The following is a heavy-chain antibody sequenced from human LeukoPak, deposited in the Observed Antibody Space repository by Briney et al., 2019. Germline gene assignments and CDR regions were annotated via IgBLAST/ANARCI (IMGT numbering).Heavy chain of an antibody. CDR3: TRLYGTGWSTHYFDF. D-gene: IGHD6-13*01. V-gene: IGHV3-72*01. J-gene: IGHJ4*02. CDR1: GFTFSDHY. Sequence: PGGSLRLSCAASGFTFSDHYMDWVRQSPGKGLEWVGRIRRRVDSYTTEYAASVKGRFTISRDDSRTSLYLQMSSLKTNDTAVNYCTRLYGTGWSTHYFDFWGQGTLVTVCS. CDR2: IRRRVDSYTT.